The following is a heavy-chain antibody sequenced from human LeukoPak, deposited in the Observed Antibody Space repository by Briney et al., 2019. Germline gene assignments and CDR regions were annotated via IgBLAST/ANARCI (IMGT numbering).Heavy chain of an antibody. CDR3: ARDMAAAGTRPYYYYGMDV. Sequence: PGGSLRLSCAASGFTFSSYGMHWVRQAPGKGLEWVAVIWYDGSNKYYADSVKGRFTISRDNSKNTLYLQMNSLRAEDTAVYYCARDMAAAGTRPYYYYGMDVWGQGTTVTVSS. CDR2: IWYDGSNK. D-gene: IGHD6-13*01. CDR1: GFTFSSYG. V-gene: IGHV3-33*01. J-gene: IGHJ6*02.